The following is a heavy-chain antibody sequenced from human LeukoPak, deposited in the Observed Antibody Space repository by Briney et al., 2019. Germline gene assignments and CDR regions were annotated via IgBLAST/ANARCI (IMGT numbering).Heavy chain of an antibody. CDR2: ISYSGST. D-gene: IGHD3-10*01. CDR1: GGSISRYY. Sequence: SSQSLSLTRTVSGGSISRYYWTWIRQPPGKGLEWIGCISYSGSTKYNTSLKSRVTTSLDTSNNQFSLKLSSVTAADTAVYYCARCVTGFGQLFHFDYWDQGALVTVSS. CDR3: ARCVTGFGQLFHFDY. V-gene: IGHV4-59*01. J-gene: IGHJ4*02.